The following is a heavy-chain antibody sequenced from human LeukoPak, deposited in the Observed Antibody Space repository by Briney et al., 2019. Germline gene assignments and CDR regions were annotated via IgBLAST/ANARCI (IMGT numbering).Heavy chain of an antibody. D-gene: IGHD3-10*01. Sequence: PGGSLRLSCAASGFTFSSYWMHWVRQAPGKGLVWVSRINSDGSSTSYADSVKGRFTISRDNAKNTLYLQMNSLRAEDTAVYYCARDLSRSFSMIRGLIQHREFDFWGRGTLVTVSS. CDR1: GFTFSSYW. CDR3: ARDLSRSFSMIRGLIQHREFDF. J-gene: IGHJ4*02. CDR2: INSDGSST. V-gene: IGHV3-74*01.